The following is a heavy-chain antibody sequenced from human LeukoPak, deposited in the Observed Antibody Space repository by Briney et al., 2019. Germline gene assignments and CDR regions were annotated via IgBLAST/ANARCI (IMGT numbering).Heavy chain of an antibody. V-gene: IGHV1-69*06. D-gene: IGHD3-22*01. CDR3: ARVGYDSSGYPQFFDY. J-gene: IGHJ4*02. CDR2: IIPIFGTA. Sequence: SVKVSCKASGCTFSSYAISWVRQAPGQGLEWMGRIIPIFGTANYAQKFQGRVTITADKSTSTAYMELSSLRSEDTAVYYCARVGYDSSGYPQFFDYWGQGTLVTVSS. CDR1: GCTFSSYA.